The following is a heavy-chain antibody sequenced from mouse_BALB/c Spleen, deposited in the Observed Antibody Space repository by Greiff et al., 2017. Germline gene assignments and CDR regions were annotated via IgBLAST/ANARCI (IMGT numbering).Heavy chain of an antibody. V-gene: IGHV6-6*02. J-gene: IGHJ4*01. Sequence: EVKLVESGGGLVQPGGSMKLSCVASGFTFSNYWMNWVRQSPEKGLEWVAEIRLKSNNYATHYAESVKGRFTISRDDSKSSVYLQMNNLRAEDTGIYYCTRALYGNYPMDYWGQGTSVTVSS. D-gene: IGHD2-1*01. CDR3: TRALYGNYPMDY. CDR1: GFTFSNYW. CDR2: IRLKSNNYAT.